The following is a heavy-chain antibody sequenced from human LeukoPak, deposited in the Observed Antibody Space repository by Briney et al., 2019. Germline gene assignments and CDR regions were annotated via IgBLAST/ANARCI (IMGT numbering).Heavy chain of an antibody. CDR2: ISSNGGST. J-gene: IGHJ4*02. D-gene: IGHD5-18*01. Sequence: GESLRLSCAASGFTFSTSAMHWVRQAPGKGLEYVSAISSNGGSTYYANSVKGRFTISRDNSKNTLYLQMGSLRAEDMAVYYCARVASDTAMVYDYWGQGTLVTVSS. CDR3: ARVASDTAMVYDY. CDR1: GFTFSTSA. V-gene: IGHV3-64*01.